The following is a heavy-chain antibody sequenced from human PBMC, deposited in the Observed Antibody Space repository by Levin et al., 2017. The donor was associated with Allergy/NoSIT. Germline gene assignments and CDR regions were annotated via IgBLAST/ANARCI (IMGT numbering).Heavy chain of an antibody. CDR3: ARVCRETGVYYGSGSYYFDY. J-gene: IGHJ4*02. V-gene: IGHV3-53*01. CDR1: GFTVSSNY. Sequence: SCAASGFTVSSNYMSWVRQAPGKGLEWVSVIYSGGSTYYADSVKGRFTISRDNSKNTLYLQMNSLRAEDTAVYYCARVCRETGVYYGSGSYYFDYWGQGTLVTVSS. CDR2: IYSGGST. D-gene: IGHD3-10*01.